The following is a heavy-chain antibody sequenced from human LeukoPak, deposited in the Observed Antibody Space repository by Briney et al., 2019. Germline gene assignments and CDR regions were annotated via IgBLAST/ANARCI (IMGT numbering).Heavy chain of an antibody. CDR3: ARHGVEVPAAIGAYYFDY. CDR2: IYYSGST. V-gene: IGHV4-59*08. J-gene: IGHJ4*02. D-gene: IGHD2-2*01. Sequence: SETLSLTCTVSGGSFSSYYWSWFRQPPGKGLEWIGYIYYSGSTNYNPSLKSRVTISVDTSKNQFSLKLGSVTAADSAVYYCARHGVEVPAAIGAYYFDYWGQGTLVTVSS. CDR1: GGSFSSYY.